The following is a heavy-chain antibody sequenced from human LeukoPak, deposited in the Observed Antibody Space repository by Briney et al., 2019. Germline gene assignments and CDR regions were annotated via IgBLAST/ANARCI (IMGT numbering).Heavy chain of an antibody. J-gene: IGHJ4*02. D-gene: IGHD6-19*01. V-gene: IGHV1-69*05. CDR3: ARDRVAVAGYYFDY. Sequence: GASVKVSCKASGGTFSSYAISWVRQAPGQGLEWMGGIIPIFGTANYAQKFQGRVTITTDESTSTAYMELSSLRSEDTAVYYCARDRVAVAGYYFDYWGQGTLVTVSS. CDR2: IIPIFGTA. CDR1: GGTFSSYA.